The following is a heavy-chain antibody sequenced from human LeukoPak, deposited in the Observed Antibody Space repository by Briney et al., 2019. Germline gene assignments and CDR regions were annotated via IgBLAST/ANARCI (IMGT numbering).Heavy chain of an antibody. D-gene: IGHD3-3*01. J-gene: IGHJ4*02. CDR1: GYTFTGYY. CDR2: INPNSGGT. V-gene: IGHV1-2*02. CDR3: ARGRDDFWSGYYSDFDY. Sequence: GASVKVSCKASGYTFTGYYMHWERQAPGQGLEWMGWINPNSGGTNYAQKFQGRVTMTRDTSISTAYMELSRLRSDDTAVYYCARGRDDFWSGYYSDFDYWGQGTLVTVSS.